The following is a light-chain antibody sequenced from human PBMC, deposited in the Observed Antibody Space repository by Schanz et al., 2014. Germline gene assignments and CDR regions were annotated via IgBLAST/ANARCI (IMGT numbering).Light chain of an antibody. CDR1: QGISSA. CDR2: DAS. J-gene: IGKJ3*01. V-gene: IGKV1-13*02. Sequence: AIQLTQSPSSLSASVGDRVTITCRASQGISSALAWYQQKPGNTPKLLIYDASSLDTGVPSRFSGSGSGTDFTLTISSLQPDDFATYYCQQYNSYLITFGPGTKVDIK. CDR3: QQYNSYLIT.